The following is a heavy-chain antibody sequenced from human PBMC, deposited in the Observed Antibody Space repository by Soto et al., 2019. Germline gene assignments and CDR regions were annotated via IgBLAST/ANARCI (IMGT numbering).Heavy chain of an antibody. J-gene: IGHJ5*02. Sequence: SETLSLTCTVSGGSISSYHWSWIRQSPGKGLEWIGYVFYTGSTKYNPALKRRVTISVDTSKNQFSLKLSSVSAADTGLYYCARSYSGTYYGYDTWGQGILVTVSS. CDR1: GGSISSYH. D-gene: IGHD1-26*01. CDR3: ARSYSGTYYGYDT. CDR2: VFYTGST. V-gene: IGHV4-59*01.